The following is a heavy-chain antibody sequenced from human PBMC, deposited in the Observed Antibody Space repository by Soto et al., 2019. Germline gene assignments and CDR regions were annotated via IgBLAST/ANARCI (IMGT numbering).Heavy chain of an antibody. CDR1: GGSISSGDYY. V-gene: IGHV4-30-4*01. CDR2: IYYSGGS. Sequence: SETLSLTCTVSGGSISSGDYYWSWIRQPPGKGLEWIGYIYYSGGSYHNPSLKSRVTISVDTSKNQFSLKLSSVTAADTAVYYCASRVVLGWSDWFDPWGQGTLVTVSS. J-gene: IGHJ5*02. CDR3: ASRVVLGWSDWFDP. D-gene: IGHD2-21*01.